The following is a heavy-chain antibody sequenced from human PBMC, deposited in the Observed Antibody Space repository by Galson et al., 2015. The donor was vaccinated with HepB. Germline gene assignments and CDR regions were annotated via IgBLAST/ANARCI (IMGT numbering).Heavy chain of an antibody. CDR1: GYTFTGYY. CDR3: AVSRVGYCSSTSCSSSGMDV. D-gene: IGHD2-2*01. Sequence: SVKVSCKASGYTFTGYYMHWVRQAPGQGLEWMGWINPNSGGTNYAQKFQGWVTMTRDTSISTAYMELSRLRSDDTAVYYCAVSRVGYCSSTSCSSSGMDVWSQGTTVTVSS. CDR2: INPNSGGT. V-gene: IGHV1-2*04. J-gene: IGHJ6*02.